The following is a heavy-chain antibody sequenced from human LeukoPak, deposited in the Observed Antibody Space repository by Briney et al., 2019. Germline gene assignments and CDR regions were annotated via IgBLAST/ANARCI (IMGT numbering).Heavy chain of an antibody. CDR2: ISYDGSNK. J-gene: IGHJ3*02. Sequence: PGGSLRLSCAASGFTFSSYAMHWVRQAPGKGLEWVAVISYDGSNKYYADSVKGRFTISRDNSKNTLYLQMNSLRAEDTAVYYCAFSGSYSAFDIWGQGTMVTVSS. V-gene: IGHV3-30-3*01. CDR1: GFTFSSYA. CDR3: AFSGSYSAFDI. D-gene: IGHD1-26*01.